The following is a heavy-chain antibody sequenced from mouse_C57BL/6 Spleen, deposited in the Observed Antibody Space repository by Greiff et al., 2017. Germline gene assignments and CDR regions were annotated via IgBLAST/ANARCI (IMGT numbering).Heavy chain of an antibody. CDR3: ARRKTAQAPFDY. Sequence: VQRVESGPELVKPGASVKISCKASGYSFTSYYIHWVKQRPGQGLEWIGWIYPGSGNTKYNEKFKGKATLTADTSSSTAYMQLSSLTSEDSAVYYCARRKTAQAPFDYWGQGTTLTVSS. D-gene: IGHD3-2*02. J-gene: IGHJ2*01. CDR1: GYSFTSYY. V-gene: IGHV1-66*01. CDR2: IYPGSGNT.